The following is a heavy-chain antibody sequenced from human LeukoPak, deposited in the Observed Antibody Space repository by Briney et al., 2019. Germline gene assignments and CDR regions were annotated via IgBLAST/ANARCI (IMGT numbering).Heavy chain of an antibody. CDR3: ARVGSPIAARTRYYYYMDV. D-gene: IGHD6-6*01. J-gene: IGHJ6*03. CDR1: GGTFSSYA. CDR2: IIPILGIA. V-gene: IGHV1-69*04. Sequence: PVKVSCKASGGTFSSYAISWVRQAPGQGLEWMGRIIPILGIANYAQKFQGRVTITADKSTSTAYMELSSLRSEDTAVYYCARVGSPIAARTRYYYYMDVWGKGTTVTVSS.